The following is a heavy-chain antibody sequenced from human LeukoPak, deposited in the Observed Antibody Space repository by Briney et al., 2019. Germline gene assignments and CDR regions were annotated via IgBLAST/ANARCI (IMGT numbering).Heavy chain of an antibody. J-gene: IGHJ4*02. V-gene: IGHV1-3*01. CDR3: ARDSGSGNNDY. CDR1: GYIFISYT. Sequence: ASVKVSCKASGYIFISYTMHWVRQAPGQRLEWMGWINAGNGNTKYSQKFQGRVTITRDTSASTAYMELSSLRSEDAAVYYCARDSGSGNNDYWGQGTLVTVSS. CDR2: INAGNGNT. D-gene: IGHD1-26*01.